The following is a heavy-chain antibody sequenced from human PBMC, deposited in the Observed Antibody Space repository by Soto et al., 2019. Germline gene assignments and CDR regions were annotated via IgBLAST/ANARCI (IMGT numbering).Heavy chain of an antibody. Sequence: SGPTLVNPTQTLTLTCTFSGFSLSTSGVGVGWIRQPPGKALEWLALIYWDDDKRYSPSLKSRLTITKDTSKNQVVLTMTNMDPVDTATYYCAHRPGYCSGGSCYGFDYWGQGTLVTVSS. V-gene: IGHV2-5*02. CDR1: GFSLSTSGVG. D-gene: IGHD2-15*01. CDR3: AHRPGYCSGGSCYGFDY. J-gene: IGHJ4*02. CDR2: IYWDDDK.